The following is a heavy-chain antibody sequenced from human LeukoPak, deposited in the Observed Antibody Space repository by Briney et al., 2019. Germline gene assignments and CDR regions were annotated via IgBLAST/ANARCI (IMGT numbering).Heavy chain of an antibody. V-gene: IGHV1-8*01. J-gene: IGHJ4*02. D-gene: IGHD3-3*01. CDR2: MNPNSGNT. CDR3: ARGIRITIFGVGAEGY. CDR1: AYTFTGHD. Sequence: ASVKVSCKAFAYTFTGHDITWVRQATGQGLEWMGWMNPNSGNTGYAQKFQGRVTMTRNTSISTAYMELSSLRSEDTDVYYCARGIRITIFGVGAEGYWGQGTLVTVSS.